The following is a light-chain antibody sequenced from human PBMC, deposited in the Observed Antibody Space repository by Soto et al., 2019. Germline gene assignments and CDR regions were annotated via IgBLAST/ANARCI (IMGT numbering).Light chain of an antibody. J-gene: IGLJ3*02. CDR1: SSDVGSYNL. V-gene: IGLV2-23*02. Sequence: QSVLTQPASVSGSTGQSITISCTGTSSDVGSYNLVSWYQQHPGKAPKLMIYEVSKRPSGVSNRFSGSKSGNTASLTISGLQAEDEADYYCCSYAGSSTFGVFGGGTKLTVL. CDR3: CSYAGSSTFGV. CDR2: EVS.